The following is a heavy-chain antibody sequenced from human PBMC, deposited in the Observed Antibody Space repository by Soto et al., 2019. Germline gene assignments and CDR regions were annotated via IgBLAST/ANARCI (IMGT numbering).Heavy chain of an antibody. Sequence: KTSETLSLTCSVSGGSISYNSYDWGWIRQPPGKGLEWIGGIFYTGTTYYGPSLKDRVTMSMDTSKNSFSVNLTSVNAADTAVYFCARLVVVAPVANVWGQGTLVTVSS. V-gene: IGHV4-39*02. CDR2: IFYTGTT. CDR1: GGSISYNSYD. J-gene: IGHJ4*02. D-gene: IGHD2-2*01. CDR3: ARLVVVAPVANV.